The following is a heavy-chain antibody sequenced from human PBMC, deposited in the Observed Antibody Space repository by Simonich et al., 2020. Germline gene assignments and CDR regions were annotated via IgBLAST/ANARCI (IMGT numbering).Heavy chain of an antibody. CDR3: TRFDYYGSGSYYFDY. J-gene: IGHJ4*02. CDR2: IRSKPNSYAT. CDR1: GFTFSGSA. V-gene: IGHV3-73*02. Sequence: EVQLVESGGGLVQPGGSLKLSCAASGFTFSGSAMHWVRQASGKGLEWVGRIRSKPNSYATAYAALVKARFTISRDDSKNTAYLQMNSLKTEDTAVYYCTRFDYYGSGSYYFDYWGQGTLVTVSS. D-gene: IGHD3-10*01.